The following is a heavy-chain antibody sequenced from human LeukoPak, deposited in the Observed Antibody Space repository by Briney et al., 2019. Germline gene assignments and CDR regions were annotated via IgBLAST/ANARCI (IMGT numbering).Heavy chain of an antibody. V-gene: IGHV3-21*01. D-gene: IGHD2-2*01. CDR1: GFTFSSYS. CDR3: AKWDIVVVPAAMPGAFDI. Sequence: GGSLRLSCAASGFTFSSYSMNWVRQAPGKGLEWVSSISSSSSYIYYADSVKGRFTISRDNAKNSLYLQMNSLRAEDTAVYYCAKWDIVVVPAAMPGAFDIWGQGTMVTVSS. CDR2: ISSSSSYI. J-gene: IGHJ3*02.